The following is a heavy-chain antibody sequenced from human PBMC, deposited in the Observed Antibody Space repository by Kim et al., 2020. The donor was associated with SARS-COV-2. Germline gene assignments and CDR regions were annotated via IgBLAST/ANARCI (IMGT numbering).Heavy chain of an antibody. CDR3: ARDGGSESGKTFDY. J-gene: IGHJ4*02. D-gene: IGHD3-16*01. CDR1: GFTFSRHW. V-gene: IGHV3-7*01. CDR2: IKEDGSQH. Sequence: GGSLRLSCATSGFTFSRHWMSWVRQAPGKGLEWVANIKEDGSQHYYVDSVRGRFTMSRDNAKNSVYLQMDSLRADDTAVYYCARDGGSESGKTFDYWGQGTLVSVSS.